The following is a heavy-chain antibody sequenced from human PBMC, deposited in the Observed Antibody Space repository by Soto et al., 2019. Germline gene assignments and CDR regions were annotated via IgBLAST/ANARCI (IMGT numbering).Heavy chain of an antibody. CDR2: ISGSGGST. D-gene: IGHD3-22*01. CDR3: ARVVVVIPPGYYYAMDV. Sequence: PVGSLRLSCAASGFTFSSYAMSWVRQAPGKGLEWVSAISGSGGSTYYADSVKGRFTISRDNGKNSLFLQMNSLRDEDTAVYYCARVVVVIPPGYYYAMDVWGQGTTVTVSS. V-gene: IGHV3-23*01. CDR1: GFTFSSYA. J-gene: IGHJ6*02.